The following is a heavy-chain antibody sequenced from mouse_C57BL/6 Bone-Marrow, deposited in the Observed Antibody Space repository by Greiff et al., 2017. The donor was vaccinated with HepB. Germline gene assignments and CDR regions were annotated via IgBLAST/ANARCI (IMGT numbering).Heavy chain of an antibody. Sequence: VQLQESGAELSNPGASATLSCRASRYTFPTYWMHWVIQRPGQGLEWIGYINPSSGYTKYNQKFKDKATLTADKSSSTAYMQLSSLAYEDSAVYYCARTLYYYGSNYLFYAMDFWGQATPFTAAS. V-gene: IGHV1-7*01. J-gene: IGHJ4*01. D-gene: IGHD1-1*01. CDR2: INPSSGYT. CDR3: ARTLYYYGSNYLFYAMDF. CDR1: RYTFPTYW.